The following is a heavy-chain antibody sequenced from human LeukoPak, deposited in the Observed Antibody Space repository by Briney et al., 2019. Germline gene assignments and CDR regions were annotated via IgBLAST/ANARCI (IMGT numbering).Heavy chain of an antibody. D-gene: IGHD4-23*01. CDR1: GGTFSSYA. J-gene: IGHJ5*02. CDR3: ARRKDGGNTGAFDP. CDR2: INPNSGDS. Sequence: ASVKVSCKASGGTFSSYAISWVRQAPGQGLEWMALINPNSGDSTSAQKFQGRVTMTRDTSISMVYMELSKLTSDDTAVYYCARRKDGGNTGAFDPWGQGILVTVSS. V-gene: IGHV1-2*02.